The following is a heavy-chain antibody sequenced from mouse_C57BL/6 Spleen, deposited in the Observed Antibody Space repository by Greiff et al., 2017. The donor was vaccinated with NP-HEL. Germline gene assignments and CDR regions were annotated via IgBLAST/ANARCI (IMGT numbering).Heavy chain of an antibody. V-gene: IGHV5-9-1*02. CDR1: GFTFSSYA. CDR3: TRERYGFAY. CDR2: ISSGGAYI. J-gene: IGHJ3*01. Sequence: EVMLVESGEGLVKPGGSLKLSCAASGFTFSSYAMSWVRQTPEKRLEWVANISSGGAYIYYADTVKGRFTISRDNARNTLYLQMSSLKSEDTAMYYCTRERYGFAYWGQGTLVTVSA. D-gene: IGHD1-1*01.